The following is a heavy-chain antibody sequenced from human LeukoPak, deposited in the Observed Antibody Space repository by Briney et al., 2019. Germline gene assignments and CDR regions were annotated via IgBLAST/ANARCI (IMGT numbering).Heavy chain of an antibody. CDR3: AKEDNRGSRGGFDY. CDR1: GFTFSSSA. V-gene: IGHV3-30*02. Sequence: GGSLRLSCAASGFTFSSSAMHWVRQAPGKGLEWVAFIRYDGSHKYYADSVKGRFTISGDNSKNTLYLEMDSLRAEDTAVYYCAKEDNRGSRGGFDYWGQGTLVTASS. D-gene: IGHD5-12*01. CDR2: IRYDGSHK. J-gene: IGHJ4*02.